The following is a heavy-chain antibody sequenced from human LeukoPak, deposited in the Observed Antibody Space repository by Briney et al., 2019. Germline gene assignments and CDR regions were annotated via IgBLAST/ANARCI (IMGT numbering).Heavy chain of an antibody. D-gene: IGHD6-13*01. V-gene: IGHV4-34*01. J-gene: IGHJ5*02. CDR2: INHSGST. Sequence: SETLSLTCAIYGGLISGYYWSWIRQPPGKGLEWIGEINHSGSTYYNPSLKRRVTISVDTSKNQFSLKLSSVTAADTAVYYCARGAFIAAADTALDNWCDPWGQGTLVTVSS. CDR3: ARGAFIAAADTALDNWCDP. CDR1: GGLISGYY.